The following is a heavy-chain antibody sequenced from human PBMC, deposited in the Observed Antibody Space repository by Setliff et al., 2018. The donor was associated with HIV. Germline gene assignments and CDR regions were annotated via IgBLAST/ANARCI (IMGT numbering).Heavy chain of an antibody. Sequence: SETLSLTCAVYGESFSGYCWSWIRQPAGKGLEWLGEINHSGRAKYNPSLKSRASISADTSKNQFSLRLTSVTAADTAVYYCARGAPYCNHGICHLFDYWGHGNLVTVSS. CDR2: INHSGRA. V-gene: IGHV4-34*01. J-gene: IGHJ4*01. D-gene: IGHD2-8*01. CDR1: GESFSGYC. CDR3: ARGAPYCNHGICHLFDY.